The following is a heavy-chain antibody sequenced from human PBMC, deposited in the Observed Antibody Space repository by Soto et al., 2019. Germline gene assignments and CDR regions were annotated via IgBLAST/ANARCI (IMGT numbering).Heavy chain of an antibody. CDR1: GGSISSGGYY. CDR2: IYYRGST. D-gene: IGHD3-22*01. CDR3: AGEIVVVKVDY. Sequence: QVQLQESGPGLVKPSQTLSLTCTVSGGSISSGGYYWSWIRQHPGKGLEWIGYIYYRGSTYYNPSIMSRVTISVYTSKNQFSLKLSSVTAADTAVYYCAGEIVVVKVDYWGQGTLVTVSS. J-gene: IGHJ4*02. V-gene: IGHV4-31*03.